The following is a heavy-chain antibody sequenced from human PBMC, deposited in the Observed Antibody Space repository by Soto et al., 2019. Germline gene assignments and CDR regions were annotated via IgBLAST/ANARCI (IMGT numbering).Heavy chain of an antibody. J-gene: IGHJ6*02. CDR1: GGSISSYY. CDR3: ARHGLGYCSGGSCYYYYYYGMDV. CDR2: IYYSGST. V-gene: IGHV4-59*08. D-gene: IGHD2-15*01. Sequence: SETLSLTCTVSGGSISSYYLSWIRQPPGKGLEWIGYIYYSGSTNYNPSLKSRVTISVDTSKNQFSLKLSSVTAADTAVYYCARHGLGYCSGGSCYYYYYYGMDVWGQGTTVTVSS.